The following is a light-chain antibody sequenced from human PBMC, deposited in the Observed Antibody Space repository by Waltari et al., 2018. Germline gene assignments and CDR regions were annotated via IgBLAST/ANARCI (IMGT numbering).Light chain of an antibody. CDR3: QQANSFPIT. V-gene: IGKV1D-12*01. J-gene: IGKJ5*01. CDR1: QGIRTW. CDR2: DAT. Sequence: IQVTQSPSSVSASIGDRVTITCRASQGIRTWLSWYQKRPGEAPRLLIHDATSLQSGVPSRFSGGGSGTDFTLTISGLQPEDFATYYCQQANSFPITFGLGTRLDIK.